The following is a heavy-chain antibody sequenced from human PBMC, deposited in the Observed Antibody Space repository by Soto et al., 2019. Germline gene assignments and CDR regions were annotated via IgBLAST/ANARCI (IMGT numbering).Heavy chain of an antibody. V-gene: IGHV4-59*01. J-gene: IGHJ2*01. CDR3: FFFQAEDGIRYSVPVSAFLLNRSSDL. D-gene: IGHD3-9*01. CDR2: IYYSGST. Sequence: PPGKGLEWIGYIYYSGSTNYNRSLKSRVTISVDTSKNQFSLKLISVTAAETAVYYCFFFQAEDGIRYSVPVSAFLLNRSSDL.